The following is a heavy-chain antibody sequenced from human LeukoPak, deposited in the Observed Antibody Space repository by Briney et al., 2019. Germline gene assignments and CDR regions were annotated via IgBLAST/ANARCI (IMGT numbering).Heavy chain of an antibody. V-gene: IGHV4-59*01. CDR2: IYYSGST. D-gene: IGHD6-13*01. Sequence: SETLSLTCTVPGGSISSYYWSWIRQPPGKGLEWIGYIYYSGSTNYNPSLKSRVTISVDTSKNQFSLKLSSVTAADTAVYYCARGVYIAAAQYAYWGQGTLVTVSS. J-gene: IGHJ4*02. CDR1: GGSISSYY. CDR3: ARGVYIAAAQYAY.